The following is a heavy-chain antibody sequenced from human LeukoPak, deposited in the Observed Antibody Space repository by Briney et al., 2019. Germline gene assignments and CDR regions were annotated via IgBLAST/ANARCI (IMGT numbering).Heavy chain of an antibody. CDR3: ASGAWSTRLKS. Sequence: SETLSLTCAVYGESLNSYYWSWIRQSPEKGLEWIGDIFDGKTINYNPSLKSRVTISAVTSSQQFSLSLKSVTAADTAVYFCASGAWSTRLKSWAQGAVVIVSS. CDR1: GESLNSYY. V-gene: IGHV4-34*12. D-gene: IGHD5/OR15-5a*01. J-gene: IGHJ1*01. CDR2: IFDGKTI.